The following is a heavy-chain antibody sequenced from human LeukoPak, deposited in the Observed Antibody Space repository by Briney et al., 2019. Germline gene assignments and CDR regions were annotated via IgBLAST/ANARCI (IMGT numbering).Heavy chain of an antibody. CDR3: ARLPMNVYRFDP. CDR1: GYSFTSYW. D-gene: IGHD5/OR15-5a*01. J-gene: IGHJ5*02. CDR2: IYPGDSDT. Sequence: GESLKISCTGSGYSFTSYWIGWVRQITGKGMEWMGIIYPGDSDTRYSPSFQGQVTISADKTIRTAYLQWSSLKASDTAMYYCARLPMNVYRFDPWGQGTLDTVSS. V-gene: IGHV5-51*01.